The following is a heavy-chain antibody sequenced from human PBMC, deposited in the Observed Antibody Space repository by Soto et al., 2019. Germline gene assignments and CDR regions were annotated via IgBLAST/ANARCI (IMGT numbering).Heavy chain of an antibody. CDR1: GYTFTSYY. J-gene: IGHJ4*02. CDR3: ARIDRSIDFWSGYHYYFDY. V-gene: IGHV1-18*04. CDR2: ISAYNGNT. Sequence: ASVKVSCKASGYTFTSYYMHWVRQAPGQGLEWMGWISAYNGNTNYAQKLQGRVTMTTDTSTSTAYMELRSLRSDDTAVYYCARIDRSIDFWSGYHYYFDYWGQGTLVTVSS. D-gene: IGHD3-3*01.